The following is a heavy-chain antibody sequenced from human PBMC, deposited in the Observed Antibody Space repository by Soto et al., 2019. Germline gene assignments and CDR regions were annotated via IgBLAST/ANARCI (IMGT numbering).Heavy chain of an antibody. CDR1: GLTLSSYE. Sequence: GSLWLTGAAAGLTLSSYEMNWVRPAPGKGLEWISHICTSGSTIYYEDSVKGRFTISRDNSMNTLYLQMNSLRAEDTAIYYCAKGKANTVFGVNTLFDYWGQGTLVTVSS. D-gene: IGHD3-3*01. CDR2: ICTSGSTI. CDR3: AKGKANTVFGVNTLFDY. V-gene: IGHV3-48*03. J-gene: IGHJ4*02.